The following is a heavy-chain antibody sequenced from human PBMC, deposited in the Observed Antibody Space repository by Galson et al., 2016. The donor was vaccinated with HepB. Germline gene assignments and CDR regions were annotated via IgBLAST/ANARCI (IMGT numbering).Heavy chain of an antibody. CDR1: GFTFSSYS. CDR2: ISSGGTYI. Sequence: SLRLSCAASGFTFSSYSMTWVRQAPGKGLEWVSSISSGGTYIYYADSVKGRFTISRDNAKNSLYLQMNSLRDEDTAVYPCARQSPGGGNWFDPWGQGTLVTVSS. J-gene: IGHJ5*02. D-gene: IGHD3-16*01. V-gene: IGHV3-21*01. CDR3: ARQSPGGGNWFDP.